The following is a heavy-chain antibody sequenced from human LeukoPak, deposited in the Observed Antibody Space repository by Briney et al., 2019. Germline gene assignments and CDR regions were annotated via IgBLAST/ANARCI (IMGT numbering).Heavy chain of an antibody. J-gene: IGHJ4*02. CDR2: IYYSGST. Sequence: SETLSLTCTVSGGSISSSSYYWGWIRQPPGKGLEWIGSIYYSGSTYYNPSLKSRVTISVDTSKNQFSLKLSSVTAADTAVYYCARGGVTMIGGRRGGIDYWGQGTLVTVSS. V-gene: IGHV4-39*07. D-gene: IGHD3-22*01. CDR3: ARGGVTMIGGRRGGIDY. CDR1: GGSISSSSYY.